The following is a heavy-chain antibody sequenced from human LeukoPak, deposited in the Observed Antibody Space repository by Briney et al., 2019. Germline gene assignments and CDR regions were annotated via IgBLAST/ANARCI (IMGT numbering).Heavy chain of an antibody. J-gene: IGHJ4*02. CDR3: AKPPYSGSHFDS. V-gene: IGHV3-23*01. D-gene: IGHD2-15*01. CDR1: GFTFSNYA. CDR2: ITGNGYST. Sequence: GRSLRLSCAASGFTFSNYAMSWVRQAPGKGLQWVSTITGNGYSTYYTDSVKGRFTISRDNSQNTLYLQMNILRAEDTAVYYCAKPPYSGSHFDSWGQGTLLTVSS.